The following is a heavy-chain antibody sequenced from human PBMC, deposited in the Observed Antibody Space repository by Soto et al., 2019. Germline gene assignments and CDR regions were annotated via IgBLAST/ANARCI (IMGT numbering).Heavy chain of an antibody. Sequence: EVQLVESGGGLVQPGGSLRLSCAASGFTFSSYWMSWVRQAPGKGLEWVANIKQDGSEKYYVDSVKGRFTISRDNAKNSLYLQMNSLRAEDTAVYYCAREVDFGVVIISSAFDIWGQGTMVTVSS. J-gene: IGHJ3*02. D-gene: IGHD3-3*01. CDR1: GFTFSSYW. CDR3: AREVDFGVVIISSAFDI. CDR2: IKQDGSEK. V-gene: IGHV3-7*01.